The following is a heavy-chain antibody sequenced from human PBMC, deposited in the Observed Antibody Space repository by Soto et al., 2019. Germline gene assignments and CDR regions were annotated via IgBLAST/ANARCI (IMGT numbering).Heavy chain of an antibody. Sequence: GESLKISCKGSGYSFTSYWIGWVRQMPGKGLEWMGIIYPGDSDTRYSPSFQGQVTISADKSISTAYLQWSSLKASDTAMYYCARGGYCTNGVCYPASYYYYGMDVWGQGTTVTVSS. CDR1: GYSFTSYW. J-gene: IGHJ6*02. CDR3: ARGGYCTNGVCYPASYYYYGMDV. CDR2: IYPGDSDT. D-gene: IGHD2-8*01. V-gene: IGHV5-51*01.